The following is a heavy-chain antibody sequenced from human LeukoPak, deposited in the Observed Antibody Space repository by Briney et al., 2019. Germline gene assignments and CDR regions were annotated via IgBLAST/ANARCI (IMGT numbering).Heavy chain of an antibody. CDR2: LNEDGIFR. V-gene: IGHV3-74*01. Sequence: PGGSLRLSCAASGFTFSRYWMHWVRQVPGKGPVWVSRLNEDGIFRSYADSVMCRFTISRDNARNILYLQMNSLRAEDTAIYYCASDLSGARDSWGQGTLVTVSS. D-gene: IGHD1-26*01. CDR1: GFTFSRYW. J-gene: IGHJ4*02. CDR3: ASDLSGARDS.